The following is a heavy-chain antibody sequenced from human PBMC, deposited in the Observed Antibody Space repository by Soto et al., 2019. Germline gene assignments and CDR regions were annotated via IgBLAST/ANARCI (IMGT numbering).Heavy chain of an antibody. D-gene: IGHD2-15*01. Sequence: QVQLVQSGAEVKKPGASVKVYCKASGYTFTSYGISWVRQAPGQGLEWMGWISAYHGNTNYAQKLQGRVTMTTVTSTSTAYMELRSLRSDDTAVYYCVVAAQPYYFDYWGQGTLVTVSS. CDR1: GYTFTSYG. J-gene: IGHJ4*02. V-gene: IGHV1-18*01. CDR2: ISAYHGNT. CDR3: VVAAQPYYFDY.